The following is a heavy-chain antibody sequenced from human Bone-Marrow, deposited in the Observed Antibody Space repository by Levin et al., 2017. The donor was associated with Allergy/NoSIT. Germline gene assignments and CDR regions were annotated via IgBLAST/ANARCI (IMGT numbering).Heavy chain of an antibody. CDR2: IKDDGSDK. J-gene: IGHJ4*02. V-gene: IGHV3-7*01. D-gene: IGHD5-18*01. CDR1: GFTFSSYW. Sequence: RAGGSLRLSCAASGFTFSSYWMSWVRQAPGKGLEWVANIKDDGSDKYYVDSVKGRFTISRDNAKNSLYLQMNSLRAEDTAVYYCAREPRGFSYGHWGQGTLVTVSS. CDR3: AREPRGFSYGH.